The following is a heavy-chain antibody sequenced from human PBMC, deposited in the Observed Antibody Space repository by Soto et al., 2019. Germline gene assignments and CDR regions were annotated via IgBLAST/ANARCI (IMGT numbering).Heavy chain of an antibody. J-gene: IGHJ4*02. CDR1: GYTFTSYY. CDR3: ARGSYYYGSGSSYYFDY. CDR2: INPSGGST. V-gene: IGHV1-46*01. D-gene: IGHD3-10*01. Sequence: QVQLVQSGAEVKKPGASVKVSCKASGYTFTSYYMHWVRQAPGQGLEWMGIINPSGGSTSYAQKFQGRVTMTRDTSTSTVYMELSSLRSEDTAVYYCARGSYYYGSGSSYYFDYWGQGTLVTVSS.